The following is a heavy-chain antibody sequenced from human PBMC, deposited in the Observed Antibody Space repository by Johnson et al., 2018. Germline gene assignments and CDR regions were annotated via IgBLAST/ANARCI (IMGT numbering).Heavy chain of an antibody. CDR1: GFTFSSNG. V-gene: IGHV3-30*18. Sequence: QVQLVQSGGGVVQXGRSXRLXCAASGFTFSSNGMHWARQAPGKGLDWVAVMSYDGRNEYYAASVKGRFTISRDNSKNTLVLQMNSLRGEDTAVYYCAKGIGERRRSQYYYYYMDGWCKGTTVTVSS. D-gene: IGHD1-1*01. CDR3: AKGIGERRRSQYYYYYMDG. CDR2: MSYDGRNE. J-gene: IGHJ6*03.